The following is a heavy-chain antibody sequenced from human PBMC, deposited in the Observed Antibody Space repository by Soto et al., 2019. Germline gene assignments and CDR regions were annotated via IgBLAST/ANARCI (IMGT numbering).Heavy chain of an antibody. D-gene: IGHD1-26*01. V-gene: IGHV3-30*18. Sequence: VQLVESGGGVVQPGTSLRLSCAASGFTFKTHAMHWVRQAPGKGLEWMAVIAYDGNEKFYADSVKGRFTISRDNSENALYLQINTLRNEDTAVYYCGKDVGDYVPYYYGVDVWGQGTTVTVSS. J-gene: IGHJ6*02. CDR1: GFTFKTHA. CDR2: IAYDGNEK. CDR3: GKDVGDYVPYYYGVDV.